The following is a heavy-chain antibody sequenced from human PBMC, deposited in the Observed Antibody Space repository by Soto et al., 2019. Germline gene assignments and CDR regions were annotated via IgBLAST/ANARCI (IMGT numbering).Heavy chain of an antibody. CDR2: LWYDGIKT. V-gene: IGHV3-33*01. CDR3: ARDVDTTSNFSRFAP. J-gene: IGHJ5*02. D-gene: IGHD5-18*01. Sequence: GGSLRLSCAASGFTLTYYGIHWVRQAPGKGLEWVAVLWYDGIKTNYADSVKGRFTVSRDTSKSTLYLEMNSLRAEDTALYYCARDVDTTSNFSRFAPWGQGTLVTVSS. CDR1: GFTLTYYG.